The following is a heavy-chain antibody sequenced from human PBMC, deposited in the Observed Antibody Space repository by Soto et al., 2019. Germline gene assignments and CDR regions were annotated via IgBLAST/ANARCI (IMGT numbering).Heavy chain of an antibody. Sequence: HSHTRSVSGGSLSNRGYSRSMKQKTPGKGLEGIGSIYHSGSIHYNPSLKSRVTISVDTSKHQFSLKLTSVTAADTAVYYCARDLVAEAATPPNWFDPWGQGTLVTVSS. CDR1: GGSLSNRGYS. CDR3: ARDLVAEAATPPNWFDP. CDR2: IYHSGSI. D-gene: IGHD2-15*01. J-gene: IGHJ5*02. V-gene: IGHV4-30-2*01.